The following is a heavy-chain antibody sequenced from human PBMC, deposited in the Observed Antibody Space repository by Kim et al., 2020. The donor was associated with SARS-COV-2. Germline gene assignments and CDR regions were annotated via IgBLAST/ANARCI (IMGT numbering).Heavy chain of an antibody. D-gene: IGHD3-10*01. Sequence: ASVKVSCKASGGTFSSYAISWVRQAPGQGLEWMGRIIPILGIANYAQKFQGRVTITADKSTSTAYMELSSLRSEDTAVYYCARDPWYYGSGSSAYYYYMDVWGKGTTVTVSS. CDR2: IIPILGIA. J-gene: IGHJ6*03. CDR3: ARDPWYYGSGSSAYYYYMDV. CDR1: GGTFSSYA. V-gene: IGHV1-69*04.